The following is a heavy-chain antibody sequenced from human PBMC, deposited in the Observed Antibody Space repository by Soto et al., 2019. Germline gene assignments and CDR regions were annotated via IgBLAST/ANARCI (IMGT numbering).Heavy chain of an antibody. V-gene: IGHV3-23*01. CDR1: GFTFSSYA. D-gene: IGHD6-13*01. Sequence: GGSLRLSCAASGFTFSSYAMSWVRQAPGKGLEWVSAISGSGSSTYYADSVKGRFTISRDNSKNTLYLQMNSLRAEDTAVYCCAKDLYSSSWGYFQHWGQGTLVTVSS. CDR3: AKDLYSSSWGYFQH. J-gene: IGHJ1*01. CDR2: ISGSGSST.